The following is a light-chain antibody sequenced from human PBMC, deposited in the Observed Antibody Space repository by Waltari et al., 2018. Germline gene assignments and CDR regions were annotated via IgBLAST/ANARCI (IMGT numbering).Light chain of an antibody. CDR1: SGSIGRNY. Sequence: FMLTQPHSVSESPWKTVTISCTRNSGSIGRNYVPLYHQRPGGAPTILIFEDDQRPSGVPDRFSGSIDSASNSASLTLSGLEIEDEGDYYCQSYDGGIWVFGGGTRLTVL. CDR2: EDD. J-gene: IGLJ3*02. V-gene: IGLV6-57*04. CDR3: QSYDGGIWV.